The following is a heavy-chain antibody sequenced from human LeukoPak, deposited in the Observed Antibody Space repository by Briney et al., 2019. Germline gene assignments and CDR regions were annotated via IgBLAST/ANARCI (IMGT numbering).Heavy chain of an antibody. CDR1: GFTFSSYA. CDR3: AKDPRSSWYGGDYYYYYMDV. Sequence: GGSLRLSCAASGFTFSSYAMSWVRQAPGKGLEWVSAISGSGGSTYYADSVKGRFTISRDNSKNTLYLQMNSLRAEDTAVYYCAKDPRSSWYGGDYYYYYMDVWGKGTTVTVSS. D-gene: IGHD6-13*01. CDR2: ISGSGGST. V-gene: IGHV3-23*01. J-gene: IGHJ6*03.